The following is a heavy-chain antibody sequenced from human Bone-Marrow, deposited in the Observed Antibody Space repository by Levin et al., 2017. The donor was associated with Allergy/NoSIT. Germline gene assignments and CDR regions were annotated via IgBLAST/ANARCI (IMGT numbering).Heavy chain of an antibody. Sequence: GESLKISCKGSGYSFTSYWISWVRQMPGKGLEWMGRIDPSDSYTNYSPSFQGHVTISADKSISTAYLQWSSLKASDTAMYYCARHRDTAMDLYLWGRGTLVTVSS. CDR3: ARHRDTAMDLYL. V-gene: IGHV5-10-1*01. J-gene: IGHJ2*01. D-gene: IGHD5-18*01. CDR2: IDPSDSYT. CDR1: GYSFTSYW.